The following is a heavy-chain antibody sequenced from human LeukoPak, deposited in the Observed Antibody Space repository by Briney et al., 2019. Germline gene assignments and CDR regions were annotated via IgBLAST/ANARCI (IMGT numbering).Heavy chain of an antibody. J-gene: IGHJ4*02. CDR1: GVSISNYY. D-gene: IGHD3-16*01. Sequence: PSETLALICGVSGVSISNYYWSCVRQPPGRGLEWSGYMYYIGSTNYNPSLKSRVTISVDTSKNQFSLKLSSVTAADTAVYFCARDLSDTRGGYFDYWGQGTLVTVSS. CDR2: MYYIGST. V-gene: IGHV4-59*01. CDR3: ARDLSDTRGGYFDY.